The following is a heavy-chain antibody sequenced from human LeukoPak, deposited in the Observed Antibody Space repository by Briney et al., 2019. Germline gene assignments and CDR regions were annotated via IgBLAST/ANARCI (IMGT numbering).Heavy chain of an antibody. J-gene: IGHJ4*02. D-gene: IGHD6-19*01. CDR3: ARDRTPEQWLNLFDY. CDR2: IIPIFGTA. V-gene: IGHV1-69*06. CDR1: GGTFSSYA. Sequence: GASVKVSCKASGGTFSSYAISWVRQAPGQGLEWMGGIIPIFGTANYAQKFQGRVTITADKSTSTAYMELSSLRSEDTAVYYCARDRTPEQWLNLFDYWGQGTLVTVSS.